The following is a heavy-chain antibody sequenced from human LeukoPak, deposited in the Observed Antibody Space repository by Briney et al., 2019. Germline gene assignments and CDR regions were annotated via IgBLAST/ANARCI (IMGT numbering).Heavy chain of an antibody. V-gene: IGHV4-34*01. D-gene: IGHD2-21*01. CDR1: GGSFSGYY. Sequence: SETLSLTCAVYGGSFSGYYWSWIRQPPGKGLEWIGEINHSGSTNYNPSLKSRVTISVDTSKNQFSLKLSSVTAADTAVYYCARGLRKSRVAIRPWYFDYWGQGTLVTVSS. J-gene: IGHJ4*02. CDR2: INHSGST. CDR3: ARGLRKSRVAIRPWYFDY.